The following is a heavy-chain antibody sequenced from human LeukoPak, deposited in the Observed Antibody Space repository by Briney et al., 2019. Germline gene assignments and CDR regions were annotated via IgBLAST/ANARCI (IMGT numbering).Heavy chain of an antibody. Sequence: GGSLRLSCAASGFTFSSCAMHWVRQAPGKGLVWVSRINSDGRSTNYADSVKGRFSISRDNAENTLYLQMNSLRVEDTAVYYCVRGADTGYSSDSWGQGTLVTVSS. CDR2: INSDGRST. CDR1: GFTFSSCA. D-gene: IGHD3-9*01. J-gene: IGHJ5*01. V-gene: IGHV3-74*01. CDR3: VRGADTGYSSDS.